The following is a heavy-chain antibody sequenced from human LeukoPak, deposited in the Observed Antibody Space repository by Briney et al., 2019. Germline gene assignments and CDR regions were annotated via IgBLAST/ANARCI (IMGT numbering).Heavy chain of an antibody. CDR3: AKLQSGTDY. D-gene: IGHD6-25*01. Sequence: PGGSLRLSCAGSGFTFSDYAMIWVRQAPGKGLEWVAVISYDGSNKYYADSVKGRFTISRDNSKNTLYLHMNSLRAEDTAIYYCAKLQSGTDYWGQGTLVTVSS. V-gene: IGHV3-30-3*02. J-gene: IGHJ4*02. CDR2: ISYDGSNK. CDR1: GFTFSDYA.